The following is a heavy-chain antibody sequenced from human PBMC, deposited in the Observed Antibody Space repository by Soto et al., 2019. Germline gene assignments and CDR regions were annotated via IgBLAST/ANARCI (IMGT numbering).Heavy chain of an antibody. J-gene: IGHJ4*02. D-gene: IGHD5-12*01. CDR1: GFIFSSHT. V-gene: IGHV3-21*02. Sequence: EVQLVESGGGLVKPGGSLRLSGAASGFIFSSHTMNWVRQVPGKGLEWVSSISASSTYIYYADSLKGRFTISRDNAYNSLYLQVSSLRAEDTAVYYCARGWLRDPWMYWGQGTLVTVSS. CDR3: ARGWLRDPWMY. CDR2: ISASSTYI.